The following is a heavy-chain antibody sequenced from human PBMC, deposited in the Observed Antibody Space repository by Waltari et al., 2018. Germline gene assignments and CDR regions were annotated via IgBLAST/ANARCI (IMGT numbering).Heavy chain of an antibody. CDR1: GFTFSNFW. CDR3: SVTLNY. Sequence: EVQLVESGGGLVQPGGSLRLSCAASGFTFSNFWLDWVRQAPGKGLEWVANIKEDGSERHYIDSVKGRFTISRDNAKNLLYLEMNSLRAGDTAVHYCSVTLNYSGQRTLVPVSS. V-gene: IGHV3-7*01. CDR2: IKEDGSER. J-gene: IGHJ4*02.